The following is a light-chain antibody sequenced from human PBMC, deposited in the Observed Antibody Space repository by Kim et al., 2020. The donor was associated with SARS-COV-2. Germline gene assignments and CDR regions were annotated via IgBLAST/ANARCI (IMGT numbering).Light chain of an antibody. CDR3: YSTDSSGKRV. CDR2: EDS. CDR1: ALPKKY. V-gene: IGLV3-10*01. J-gene: IGLJ3*02. Sequence: VSPGQTARITCTGDALPKKYAYWYQQKSGQAPVLVIYEDSKRPSGIPGRFSGSSSGTMATLTISGAQVEDEADYCCYSTDSSGKRVFGGGTQLTVL.